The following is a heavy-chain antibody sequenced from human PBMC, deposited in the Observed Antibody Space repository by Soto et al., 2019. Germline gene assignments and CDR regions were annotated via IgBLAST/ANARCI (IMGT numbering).Heavy chain of an antibody. CDR3: ASSTLGAFDI. V-gene: IGHV4-39*01. CDR2: VYYSGST. J-gene: IGHJ3*02. D-gene: IGHD3-16*01. CDR1: GGSISSSNYY. Sequence: PSETLSLTCTVSGGSISSSNYYWGWIRQPPGKGLEWIGSVYYSGSTSYNSSLKSRVTISVDTSKNQFSLRLSSVTAADTAVYYCASSTLGAFDIWGQGTMVTVSS.